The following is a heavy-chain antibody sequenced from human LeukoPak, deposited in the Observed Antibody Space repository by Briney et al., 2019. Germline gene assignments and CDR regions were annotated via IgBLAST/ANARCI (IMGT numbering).Heavy chain of an antibody. CDR1: GFTFSSNA. Sequence: GGSLRLSCVGTGFTFSSNAMSWVRQPPWMGLEWVSYISSSGSTIYYADSLKGRFTISLDNDNKSLYLQMNSLRAEDTAVYYCARETYYDFWSGYYKYFDYWGQGTLVTVSS. CDR3: ARETYYDFWSGYYKYFDY. V-gene: IGHV3-48*03. CDR2: ISSSGSTI. J-gene: IGHJ4*02. D-gene: IGHD3-3*01.